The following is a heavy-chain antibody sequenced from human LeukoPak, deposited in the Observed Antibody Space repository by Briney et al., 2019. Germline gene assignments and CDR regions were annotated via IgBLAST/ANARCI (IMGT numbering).Heavy chain of an antibody. D-gene: IGHD3-22*01. V-gene: IGHV3-33*06. CDR3: AKVGSSGYFDY. CDR1: GFTFSSYG. Sequence: GGSLRLSCAASGFTFSSYGMHWVRQAPGKGLEWVAVIWYDGSNKYYADSVKGRFTISRDNSKNTLYLQMNSLRAEDTAVYYCAKVGSSGYFDYWGQGTLVTVSS. J-gene: IGHJ4*02. CDR2: IWYDGSNK.